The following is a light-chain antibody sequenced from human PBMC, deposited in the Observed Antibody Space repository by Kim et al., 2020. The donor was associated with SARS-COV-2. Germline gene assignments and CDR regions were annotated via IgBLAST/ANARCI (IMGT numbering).Light chain of an antibody. CDR2: EGS. V-gene: IGLV2-23*01. J-gene: IGLJ1*01. CDR3: CSYAGSSTYV. CDR1: GSDVRSYNL. Sequence: QSALTQPASVSGSPGQSITISCTGTGSDVRSYNLVSWYQQHPGKAPKLMIYEGSKRPSGVSNRFSGSKSGNTASLTISGLRAEDEADYYCCSYAGSSTYVFGTGTKVTVL.